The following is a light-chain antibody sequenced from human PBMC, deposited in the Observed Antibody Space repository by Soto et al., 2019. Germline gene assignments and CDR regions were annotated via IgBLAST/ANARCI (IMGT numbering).Light chain of an antibody. CDR3: QQTYDLPRT. CDR1: QDIRNY. Sequence: DIQMTQSPSSLSASVVDRVTITFRASQDIRNYFNWYQQKPGKAPKLLIYATSTLQSGVPSRFSGSGSGTDFTLTITDLQPEDFASYFCQQTYDLPRTFGQGTKVDIK. J-gene: IGKJ1*01. CDR2: ATS. V-gene: IGKV1-39*01.